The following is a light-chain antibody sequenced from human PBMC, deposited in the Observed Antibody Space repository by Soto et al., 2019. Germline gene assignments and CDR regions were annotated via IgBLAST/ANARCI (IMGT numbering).Light chain of an antibody. J-gene: IGKJ1*01. Sequence: EIVMTQSPATLSVSPGERATLSCRASQSVSSKLAWFQQKPGQAPSLLIYGVSTRATGVPVRFSGSGSGTEFTLTISSLQSEDFAVYYCQQYNNWPPWAFGQGTKVDIK. CDR1: QSVSSK. CDR2: GVS. V-gene: IGKV3-15*01. CDR3: QQYNNWPPWA.